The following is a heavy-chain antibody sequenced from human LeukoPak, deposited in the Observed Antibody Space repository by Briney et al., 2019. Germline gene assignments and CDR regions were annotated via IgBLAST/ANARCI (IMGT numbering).Heavy chain of an antibody. V-gene: IGHV3-11*04. D-gene: IGHD6-19*01. CDR1: GFTFSDYY. CDR2: ISSGGSGI. J-gene: IGHJ4*02. Sequence: PGGSLRLSCAASGFTFSDYYMSWIRQAPGKGLEWLSYISSGGSGIYYADSVKGRFTISRDNAKNSLYLQMNSLRGEDTAVYYCARVGREEQWLPGHDYWGKGTLVTVSS. CDR3: ARVGREEQWLPGHDY.